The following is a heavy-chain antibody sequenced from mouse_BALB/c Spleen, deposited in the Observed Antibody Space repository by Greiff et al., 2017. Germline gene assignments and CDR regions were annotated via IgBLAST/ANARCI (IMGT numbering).Heavy chain of an antibody. D-gene: IGHD2-10*01. CDR1: GYTFTSYW. Sequence: VQLQQSGAELAKPGASVKMSCKASGYTFTSYWMHWVKQRPGQGLEWIGYINPSTGYTEYNQKFKDKATLTADKSSSTAYMQLSSLTSEDSAVYYCARAYYGPWFAYWGQGTLVTVSA. CDR2: INPSTGYT. V-gene: IGHV1-7*01. J-gene: IGHJ3*01. CDR3: ARAYYGPWFAY.